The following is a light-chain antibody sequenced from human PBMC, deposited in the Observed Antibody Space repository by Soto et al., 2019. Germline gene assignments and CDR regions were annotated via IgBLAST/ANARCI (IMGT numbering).Light chain of an antibody. CDR3: KQYGSTRWT. J-gene: IGKJ1*01. CDR2: GDS. V-gene: IGKV3-20*01. CDR1: QRVGSNY. Sequence: DIFLTQTPGTPSLFSGERATLSRRASQRVGSNYLAWYQQNTGQPHRLIIHGDSSRATGTPDRFSGSGSGTDFTLTIRRMETEELAVYDCKQYGSTRWTVGQGKKGDIK.